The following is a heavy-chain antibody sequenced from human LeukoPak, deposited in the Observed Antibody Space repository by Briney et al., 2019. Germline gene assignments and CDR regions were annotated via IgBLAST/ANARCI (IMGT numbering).Heavy chain of an antibody. V-gene: IGHV1-69*01. D-gene: IGHD3-22*01. CDR2: IIPISGTT. J-gene: IGHJ3*02. CDR1: GGGFSSFA. CDR3: ARVVVVITNDISDI. Sequence: SLKVSCKTFGGGFSSFAITWVRQAPGQGLEWMGGIIPISGTTKYAQKFQGRVTITADESTSTAYMELSSLRSEDTAMYYCARVVVVITNDISDIWGQGTMVIVSS.